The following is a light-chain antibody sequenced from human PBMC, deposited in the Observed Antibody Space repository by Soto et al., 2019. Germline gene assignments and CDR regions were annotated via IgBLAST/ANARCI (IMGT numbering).Light chain of an antibody. V-gene: IGKV1-39*01. CDR2: AAS. Sequence: DIQMTQAPSSLSASVGDRVTIPCRANQSISDFLNWYQQKPGKVPKLLIYAASSLQSGVPSRFSGSGSETDFTLTISSLQPEDFATYYCQQSYSTPPTFGQGTNVDIK. CDR3: QQSYSTPPT. J-gene: IGKJ1*01. CDR1: QSISDF.